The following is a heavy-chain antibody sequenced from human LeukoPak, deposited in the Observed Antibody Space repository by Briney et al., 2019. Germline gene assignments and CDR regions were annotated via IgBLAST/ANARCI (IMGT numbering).Heavy chain of an antibody. D-gene: IGHD4-17*01. CDR2: ISSSSSYI. Sequence: KAGGSLRLSCAASGFTFSSYSMNWVRQAPGKGLEWVSSISSSSSYIYYADSVKGRFTISRDNAKNSLYLQMNSLRAEDTAVYYCAREGGEDYGDYVFDYWGQGTLVTVSS. V-gene: IGHV3-21*01. J-gene: IGHJ4*02. CDR1: GFTFSSYS. CDR3: AREGGEDYGDYVFDY.